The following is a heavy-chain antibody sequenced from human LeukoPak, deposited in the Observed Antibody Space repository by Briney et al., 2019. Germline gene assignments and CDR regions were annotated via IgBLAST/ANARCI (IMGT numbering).Heavy chain of an antibody. CDR2: IYYSGST. J-gene: IGHJ6*02. D-gene: IGHD7-27*01. CDR1: GGSISSYY. V-gene: IGHV4-59*08. CDR3: AAQLGTTDYYYGMDV. Sequence: PSETLSLTCTVSGGSISSYYWSWSRQPPGKGLEWIGYIYYSGSTNYNPSHKSRVTISVDASKNQFSLNLSSVNAADTAVYYCAAQLGTTDYYYGMDVWGQGTTVTVSS.